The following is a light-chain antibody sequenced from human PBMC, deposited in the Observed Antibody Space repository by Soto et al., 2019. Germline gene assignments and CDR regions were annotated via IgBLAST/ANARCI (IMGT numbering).Light chain of an antibody. Sequence: QSALTQPASVSGSPGQSITISCTGTSSDVGGYNYVSWYQQHPGKAPKLTIYDVSNRPSGVSNRCSGSKSGNTASLTISGLQAEDEADYYCSSYTSSSTVLFGGGTKLTVL. CDR3: SSYTSSSTVL. CDR1: SSDVGGYNY. J-gene: IGLJ2*01. V-gene: IGLV2-14*01. CDR2: DVS.